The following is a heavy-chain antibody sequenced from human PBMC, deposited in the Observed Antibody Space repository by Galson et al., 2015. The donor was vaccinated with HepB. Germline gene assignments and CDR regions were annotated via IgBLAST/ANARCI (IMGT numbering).Heavy chain of an antibody. J-gene: IGHJ6*02. V-gene: IGHV1-18*01. CDR1: GYTFTRYG. D-gene: IGHD3-10*01. Sequence: SVKVSCKASGYTFTRYGISWVRQAPGQGLEWMGWISAYNGNTNYAQKLQGRVTMTTDTSTSAAYMELRSLRSDDTAVYYCARDLVRGVIGYYYYGMDVWGQGTLVIVTS. CDR2: ISAYNGNT. CDR3: ARDLVRGVIGYYYYGMDV.